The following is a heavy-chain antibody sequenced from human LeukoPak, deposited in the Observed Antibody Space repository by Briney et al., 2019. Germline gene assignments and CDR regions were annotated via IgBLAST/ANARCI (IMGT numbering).Heavy chain of an antibody. CDR3: ARINTVKATFDY. CDR1: GYSLSSNYF. CDR2: ISHSGTT. J-gene: IGHJ4*02. D-gene: IGHD4-11*01. Sequence: PSETLSLTCSVSGYSLSSNYFWGWIRQPPGKGLEWIATISHSGTTYYNPSLKSRVTISIDTSKNQFSLRLSSVTAADTAVYYCARINTVKATFDYWGQGTLVTVSS. V-gene: IGHV4-38-2*01.